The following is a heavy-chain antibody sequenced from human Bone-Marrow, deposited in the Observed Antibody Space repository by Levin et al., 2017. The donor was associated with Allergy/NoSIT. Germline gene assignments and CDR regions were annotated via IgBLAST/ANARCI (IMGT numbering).Heavy chain of an antibody. Sequence: GESLKISCKGSGYSFTSYWIGWVRQMPGKGLEWMGIIYPGDSDTRYSPSFQGQVTISADKSISTAYLQWSSLKASDTAMYYCASLGGSLGGGYCSSTSCYRRRMDAFDIWGQGTMVTVSS. CDR2: IYPGDSDT. J-gene: IGHJ3*02. D-gene: IGHD2-2*02. V-gene: IGHV5-51*01. CDR1: GYSFTSYW. CDR3: ASLGGSLGGGYCSSTSCYRRRMDAFDI.